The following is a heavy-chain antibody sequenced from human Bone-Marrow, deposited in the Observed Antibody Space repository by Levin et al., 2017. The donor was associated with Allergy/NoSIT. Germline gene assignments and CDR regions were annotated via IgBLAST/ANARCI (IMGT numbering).Heavy chain of an antibody. CDR2: IKSKTDGGAT. V-gene: IGHV3-15*01. Sequence: GGSLRLSCAVSGFTFSDAWMTWVRQAPGKGLEWVGRIKSKTDGGATDYAAPVKGRFTISRDDSKSTLYLQMSSLKTDDTAVYYCNTLRGSDSRGYWGQGTLVTVSS. D-gene: IGHD3-22*01. CDR3: NTLRGSDSRGY. CDR1: GFTFSDAW. J-gene: IGHJ4*02.